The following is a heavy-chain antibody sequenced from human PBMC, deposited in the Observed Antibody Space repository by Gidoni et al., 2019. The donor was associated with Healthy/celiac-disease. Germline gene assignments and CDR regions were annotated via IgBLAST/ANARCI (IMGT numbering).Heavy chain of an antibody. CDR1: GSTFSIYS. V-gene: IGHV3-21*01. CDR3: AREYYDFWSGYYTPNYYYYGMDV. D-gene: IGHD3-3*01. CDR2: ISSSSSYR. Sequence: EVQLVESGGGLVKPGGSLRPSCEASGSTFSIYSSTWCPQAPGKGLDGGSSISSSSSYRYYADSVKGRFTISRDNAKNSLYLQMNSLRAEDTAVYYCAREYYDFWSGYYTPNYYYYGMDVWGQGTTVTVSS. J-gene: IGHJ6*02.